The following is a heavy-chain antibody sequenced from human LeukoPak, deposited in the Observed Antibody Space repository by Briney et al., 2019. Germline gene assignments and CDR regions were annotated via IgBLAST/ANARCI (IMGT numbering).Heavy chain of an antibody. D-gene: IGHD2-2*01. V-gene: IGHV3-72*01. CDR1: GFTFSSYA. CDR2: TRNKANGYTT. Sequence: PGGSLRLSRAASGFTFSSYAMSWVRQAPGKGLEWVGRTRNKANGYTTEYAASVKGRFTISRDDSKNSLYLQMNSLKTEDTAVYYCARVSRTYQGAFDIWGQGTMVTVSS. CDR3: ARVSRTYQGAFDI. J-gene: IGHJ3*02.